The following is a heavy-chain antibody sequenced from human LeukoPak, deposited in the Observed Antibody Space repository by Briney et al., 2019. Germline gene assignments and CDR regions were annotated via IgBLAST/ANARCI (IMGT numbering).Heavy chain of an antibody. D-gene: IGHD3-3*01. Sequence: GGSLRLSCAASGFTFSSYAMSWVRQAPGKGLEGVSAISGSGGSTYYADSVKGRFTISRDNSKNTLYLQMNSLRAEDTAVYYCAKQPFGVVIFWFDPWGQGTLVTVSS. V-gene: IGHV3-23*01. CDR3: AKQPFGVVIFWFDP. CDR2: ISGSGGST. CDR1: GFTFSSYA. J-gene: IGHJ5*02.